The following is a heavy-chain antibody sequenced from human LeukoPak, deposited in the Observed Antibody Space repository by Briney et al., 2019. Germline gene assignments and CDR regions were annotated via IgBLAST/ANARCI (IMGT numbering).Heavy chain of an antibody. D-gene: IGHD5-12*01. CDR2: IYYSGST. CDR3: ARTGYSGYHFDF. Sequence: NPSQTLSLTCTVSGGSISSGDYYWSWIRQPPGKGLEWIGYIYYSGSTYYNPSLKSRVTISVDTSKNQFSLKLSSVTAADTAVCYCARTGYSGYHFDFWGQGTLVTVSS. J-gene: IGHJ4*02. V-gene: IGHV4-30-4*01. CDR1: GGSISSGDYY.